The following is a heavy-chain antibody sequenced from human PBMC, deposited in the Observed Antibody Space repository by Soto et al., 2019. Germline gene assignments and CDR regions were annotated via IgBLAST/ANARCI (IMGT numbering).Heavy chain of an antibody. V-gene: IGHV4-39*01. CDR1: GGSISSFSYY. J-gene: IGHJ5*02. D-gene: IGHD3-10*01. CDR2: VYYNENT. Sequence: SETLSLTCSVSGGSISSFSYYWGWIRHPPGKGLEWIGTVYYNENTHYNPSLKSRVTITVDTAKNQFSLNLRSVTAADTAMYFCARRERYYGSPGWFDPWGPGTLVTVSS. CDR3: ARRERYYGSPGWFDP.